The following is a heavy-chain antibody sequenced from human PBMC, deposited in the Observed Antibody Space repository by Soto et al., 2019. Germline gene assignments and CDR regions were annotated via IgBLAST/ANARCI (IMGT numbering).Heavy chain of an antibody. V-gene: IGHV4-61*01. Sequence: TLSLTCTVSGVSVSSGSFYWAWIRQPPGKGLEWIGFGSYSGTTNYKPSLKSRVTISVDTSRSQISLKVSSLTAADTAVYYCARGATVTQYDYWGQGTLVTVSS. D-gene: IGHD4-17*01. CDR1: GVSVSSGSFY. CDR3: ARGATVTQYDY. CDR2: GSYSGTT. J-gene: IGHJ4*02.